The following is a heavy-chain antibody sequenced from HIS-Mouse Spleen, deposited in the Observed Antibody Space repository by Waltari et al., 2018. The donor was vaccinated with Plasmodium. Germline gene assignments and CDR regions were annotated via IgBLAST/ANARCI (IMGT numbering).Heavy chain of an antibody. CDR3: AKARGSSSAFDI. V-gene: IGHV3-9*01. CDR1: GFTFDDYA. D-gene: IGHD6-6*01. J-gene: IGHJ3*02. CDR2: SSWNSGSI. Sequence: EVQLVESGGGLVQPGRSLRLSCAASGFTFDDYAMHWVRQAPGKGLGWGSGSSWNSGSIGYADSVKGRFTISRDNAKNSLYLQMNSLRAEDTALYYCAKARGSSSAFDIWGQGTMVTVSS.